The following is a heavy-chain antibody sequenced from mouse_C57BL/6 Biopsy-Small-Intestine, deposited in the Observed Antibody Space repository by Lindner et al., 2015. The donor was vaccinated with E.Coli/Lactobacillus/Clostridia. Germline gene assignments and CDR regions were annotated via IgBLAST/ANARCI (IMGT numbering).Heavy chain of an antibody. CDR1: GYSITSGYD. Sequence: VQLQESGPGMVKPSQSLSLTCTVTGYSITSGYDWHWIRHFPGNKLEWMGYISYSGSTNYNPSLKSRISITHDTSKNHFFLKLNSVTTEDTATYYCARASYYGSSYGYFDVWGTGTTVTVSS. J-gene: IGHJ1*03. D-gene: IGHD1-1*01. CDR3: ARASYYGSSYGYFDV. CDR2: ISYSGST. V-gene: IGHV3-1*01.